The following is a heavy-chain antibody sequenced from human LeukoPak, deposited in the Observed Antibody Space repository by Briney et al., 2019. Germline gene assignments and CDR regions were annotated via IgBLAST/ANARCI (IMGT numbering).Heavy chain of an antibody. Sequence: PGGSLRLSCAASGFTFSSYSMNWVRQAPGKGLEWVSYISSNGSTIYYADSVKGRFTISRDNAKNTLYLQMNSLRAEDTAVYYCTRGPHMIVDDAYMDVWDKGTTVTIS. J-gene: IGHJ6*03. CDR1: GFTFSSYS. CDR3: TRGPHMIVDDAYMDV. CDR2: ISSNGSTI. V-gene: IGHV3-48*04. D-gene: IGHD3-22*01.